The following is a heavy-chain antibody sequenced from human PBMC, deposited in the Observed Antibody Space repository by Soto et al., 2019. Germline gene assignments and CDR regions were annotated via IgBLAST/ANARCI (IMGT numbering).Heavy chain of an antibody. Sequence: GGSLRLSCAASGFTFSSYSMNWVRQAPGKGLEYVSAISSNGGSTYYANSVKGRFTISRDNSKNTLYLQMNSLRAEDTAVYYCARGSSNWAYYFDFWGQGTLVTVSS. J-gene: IGHJ4*02. CDR2: ISSNGGST. D-gene: IGHD6-13*01. V-gene: IGHV3-64*01. CDR3: ARGSSNWAYYFDF. CDR1: GFTFSSYS.